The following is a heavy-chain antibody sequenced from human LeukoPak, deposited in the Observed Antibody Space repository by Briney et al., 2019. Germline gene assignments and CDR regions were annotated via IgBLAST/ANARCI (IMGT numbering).Heavy chain of an antibody. Sequence: ASVKVSCKASGYTFTSYYMHWVRQAPGQGLEWMGIINPSGGSTSCAQKFQGRVTMTRDTSTSTVYMELSSLRSEDTAVYYCARAVGATPHLDYWGQGTLVTVSS. D-gene: IGHD1-26*01. CDR1: GYTFTSYY. J-gene: IGHJ4*02. V-gene: IGHV1-46*01. CDR2: INPSGGST. CDR3: ARAVGATPHLDY.